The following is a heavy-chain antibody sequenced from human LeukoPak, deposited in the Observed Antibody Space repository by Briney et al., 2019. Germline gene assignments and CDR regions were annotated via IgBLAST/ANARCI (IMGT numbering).Heavy chain of an antibody. V-gene: IGHV3-53*01. Sequence: PGGSLRLSCAASGFSVSSSYMSWVRQAPGKGLEWVSVVYSGGSTYYADSVKGRFTVSRDNSKNTLYLQMNSLRAEDTAVYYCARDSSSGWYHDSWGQGTLVTVSS. CDR3: ARDSSSGWYHDS. D-gene: IGHD6-19*01. CDR2: VYSGGST. CDR1: GFSVSSSY. J-gene: IGHJ4*02.